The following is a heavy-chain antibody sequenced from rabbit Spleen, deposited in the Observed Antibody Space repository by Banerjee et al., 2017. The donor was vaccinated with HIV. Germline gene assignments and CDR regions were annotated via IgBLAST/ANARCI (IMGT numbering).Heavy chain of an antibody. CDR1: GFSFSGDSY. J-gene: IGHJ4*01. CDR3: ARDLDGVIGWNFGW. Sequence: QSLEESGGDLVKPGASLTLTCTASGFSFSGDSYMCWVRQAPGKGLEWIGCIYTGNGKTYYASWAKGRFTISKTSSTVDLKMTSLTVADTATYFCARDLDGVIGWNFGWWGPGTLVTVS. D-gene: IGHD1-1*01. CDR2: IYTGNGKT. V-gene: IGHV1S40*01.